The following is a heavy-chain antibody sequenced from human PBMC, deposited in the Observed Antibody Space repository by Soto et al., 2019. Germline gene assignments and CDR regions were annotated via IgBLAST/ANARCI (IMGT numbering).Heavy chain of an antibody. CDR2: IYYIGST. CDR1: GGSISSGGYY. J-gene: IGHJ5*02. CDR3: ARSVFP. Sequence: QVQLQESGPGLVKPSQALSLTCTVSGGSISSGGYYWNWIRQHPGKGLEWIGYIYYIGSTYYNPSLKSRDTISLDTSKNQFSLRLRSVTAADTAVYYCARSVFPWGQGTLVTVSS. V-gene: IGHV4-31*03.